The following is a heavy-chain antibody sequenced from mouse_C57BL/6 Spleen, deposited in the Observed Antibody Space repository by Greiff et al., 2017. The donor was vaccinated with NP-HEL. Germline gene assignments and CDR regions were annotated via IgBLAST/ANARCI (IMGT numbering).Heavy chain of an antibody. CDR2: INPNSGTT. Sequence: VHVKQSGPELVKPGASVKISCKASGYSFTDYNMNWVKQSNGKSLEWIGVINPNSGTTSYNQKFKGKATLTVDQSSSTAYMQLNSLTSEDSAVYYCARMDDGYYNYAMDYWGQGTSVTVSS. CDR3: ARMDDGYYNYAMDY. J-gene: IGHJ4*01. V-gene: IGHV1-39*01. CDR1: GYSFTDYN. D-gene: IGHD2-3*01.